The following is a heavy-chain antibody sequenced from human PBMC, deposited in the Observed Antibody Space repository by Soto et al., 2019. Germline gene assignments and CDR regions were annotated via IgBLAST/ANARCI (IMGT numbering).Heavy chain of an antibody. V-gene: IGHV3-21*01. CDR2: ISSSSSYI. CDR3: ARAYGDYEGFFDY. D-gene: IGHD4-17*01. Sequence: GGSLRFSCAASGFTFSSYSMNWVRQAPGKGLEWVSSISSSSSYIYYADSVKGRFTISRDNAKNSLYLQMNSLRAEDTAVYYCARAYGDYEGFFDYWGQGTLVTVSS. J-gene: IGHJ4*01. CDR1: GFTFSSYS.